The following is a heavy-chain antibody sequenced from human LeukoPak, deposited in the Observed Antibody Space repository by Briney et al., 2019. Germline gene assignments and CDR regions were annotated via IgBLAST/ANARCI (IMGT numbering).Heavy chain of an antibody. V-gene: IGHV4-59*01. Sequence: PSETLSLTCTVSGGSISSYYWSWIRQPPGKGLEWIGYIYYSGSTNYNPSLKSRVTISVDTSKNQFSLKLSSVTAADTAVYYCVNYAAKLFDYWGQGTLVTVSS. D-gene: IGHD4-17*01. CDR1: GGSISSYY. J-gene: IGHJ4*02. CDR3: VNYAAKLFDY. CDR2: IYYSGST.